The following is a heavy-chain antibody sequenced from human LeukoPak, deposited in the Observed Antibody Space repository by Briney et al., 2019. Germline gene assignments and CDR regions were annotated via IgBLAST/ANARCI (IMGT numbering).Heavy chain of an antibody. Sequence: SETLSLTCTVSGGSVSSGSYYWSWIRQPPGKGLEWIGYIYYSGSTNYNPSLKSRVTISVGTSKNQFSLKLSSVTAADTAVYYCARDRFYDSSGYYYFWYFDLWGRGTLVTVSS. CDR3: ARDRFYDSSGYYYFWYFDL. V-gene: IGHV4-61*01. CDR1: GGSVSSGSYY. J-gene: IGHJ2*01. D-gene: IGHD3-22*01. CDR2: IYYSGST.